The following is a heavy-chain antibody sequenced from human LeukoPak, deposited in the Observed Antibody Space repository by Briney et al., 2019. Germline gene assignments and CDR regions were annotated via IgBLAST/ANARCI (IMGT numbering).Heavy chain of an antibody. CDR1: GFTFSSYG. V-gene: IGHV3-33*01. J-gene: IGHJ4*02. CDR3: AREGPRGNSQFDY. D-gene: IGHD2/OR15-2a*01. Sequence: GGSLRLSCAASGFTFSSYGMHWVRQAPGKGLEWVALIWYDGSNKYYADSVKGRLTISRDNSKNTLYLQMNGLRAEDTAVYYCAREGPRGNSQFDYWGQGTLVTVSS. CDR2: IWYDGSNK.